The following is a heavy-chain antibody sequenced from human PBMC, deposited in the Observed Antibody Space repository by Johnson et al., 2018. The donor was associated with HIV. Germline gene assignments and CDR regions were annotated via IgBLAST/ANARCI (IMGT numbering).Heavy chain of an antibody. V-gene: IGHV3-66*02. CDR3: ATVVYYDSSGSQDAFDI. D-gene: IGHD3-22*01. Sequence: VQLVESGGGLVQPGGSLRLSCAASGFTVSSNYMSWVRQAPGKGLEWVSVIYSDVSTYYADSVKGRFTISRDDSKNTLYLQMSSLRAEDTAVYYCATVVYYDSSGSQDAFDIWGQGTMVTVSS. CDR2: IYSDVST. CDR1: GFTVSSNY. J-gene: IGHJ3*02.